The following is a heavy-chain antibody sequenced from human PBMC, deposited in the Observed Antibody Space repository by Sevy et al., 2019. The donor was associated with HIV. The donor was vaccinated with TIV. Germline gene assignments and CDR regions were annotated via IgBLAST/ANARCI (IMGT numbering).Heavy chain of an antibody. J-gene: IGHJ3*02. CDR1: GGSISSYY. CDR3: AGERPPRSWGSPDAFDI. CDR2: IYTSGST. D-gene: IGHD7-27*01. Sequence: SETLSLTCTVSGGSISSYYWSWIRQPAGKGLEWIGRIYTSGSTNYNPSLKSRVTMSVDTSKNQFSLKLSSVTAADTAVYYCAGERPPRSWGSPDAFDIWGQGTMVTVSS. V-gene: IGHV4-4*07.